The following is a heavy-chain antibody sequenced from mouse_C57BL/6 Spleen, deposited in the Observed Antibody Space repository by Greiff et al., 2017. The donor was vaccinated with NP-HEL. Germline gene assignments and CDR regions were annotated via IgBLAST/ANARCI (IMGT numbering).Heavy chain of an antibody. J-gene: IGHJ2*01. CDR3: ARDSNWDDFDY. CDR1: SYTFTSYW. CDR2: INPSNGGT. Sequence: VQLQQSGTELVKPGASVKLSCKASSYTFTSYWMHWVKQRPGQGLEWIGNINPSNGGTNYNEKFKSKATLTVDKSSSTAYMQLSSLTSEDSAVYYCARDSNWDDFDYWGQGTTLTVSS. V-gene: IGHV1-53*01. D-gene: IGHD4-1*01.